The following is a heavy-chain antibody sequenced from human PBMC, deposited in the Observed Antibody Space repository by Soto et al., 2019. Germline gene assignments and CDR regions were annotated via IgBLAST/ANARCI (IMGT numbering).Heavy chain of an antibody. Sequence: QVHLVQSGAEVKKPGASVKVSCKGSGYAFTTYGITWVRQAPGQGLEWMGWISAHNGNTNYAQKLQGRVTVTRDTSTSTAYMELRSLRSDDTGVYSCARGRYGDSWGQGALVTVSS. CDR1: GYAFTTYG. D-gene: IGHD1-1*01. CDR2: ISAHNGNT. V-gene: IGHV1-18*01. J-gene: IGHJ4*02. CDR3: ARGRYGDS.